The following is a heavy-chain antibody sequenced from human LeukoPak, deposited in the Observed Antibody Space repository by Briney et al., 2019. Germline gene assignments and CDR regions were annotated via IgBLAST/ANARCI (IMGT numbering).Heavy chain of an antibody. D-gene: IGHD3-9*01. J-gene: IGHJ4*02. Sequence: ASVKVSCKASGYTFTSYGINWVRQAPGQGLEWMGWISAYNGNTNSAQKLQGRLTMTTDTSTSTAYMELRSLRSDDTAVYYCARGPDKTGLSDYWGQGTLVTVSS. CDR3: ARGPDKTGLSDY. CDR1: GYTFTSYG. CDR2: ISAYNGNT. V-gene: IGHV1-18*01.